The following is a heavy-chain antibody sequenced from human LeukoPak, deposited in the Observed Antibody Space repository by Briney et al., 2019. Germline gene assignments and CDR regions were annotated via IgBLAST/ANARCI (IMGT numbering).Heavy chain of an antibody. V-gene: IGHV1-2*02. CDR1: GYTFTGYY. CDR2: INTNSGGT. CDR3: ARGAPYYEFWSGYPQFDY. Sequence: ASVKLSCKASGYTFTGYYIRWVRQAPAQGLGWVGWINTNSGGTNYAQKFQGRVTMTRDTSISTAYMELSRLRSDDTAVYYCARGAPYYEFWSGYPQFDYWGQGTLVTVSS. J-gene: IGHJ4*02. D-gene: IGHD3-3*01.